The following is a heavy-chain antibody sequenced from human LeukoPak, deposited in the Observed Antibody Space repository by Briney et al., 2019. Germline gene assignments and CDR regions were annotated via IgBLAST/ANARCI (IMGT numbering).Heavy chain of an antibody. J-gene: IGHJ6*03. CDR1: GYTFTSYD. CDR2: MNPNSGNT. CDR3: ARCRGGLGYYYYYMDV. D-gene: IGHD3-10*01. V-gene: IGHV1-8*03. Sequence: ASVKLSCKASGYTFTSYDINWVRQATGQGLEWMGWMNPNSGNTGYAQKFQGRVTITRNTSISTAYMELSSLRSEDTAVYYCARCRGGLGYYYYYMDVWGKGTTVTISS.